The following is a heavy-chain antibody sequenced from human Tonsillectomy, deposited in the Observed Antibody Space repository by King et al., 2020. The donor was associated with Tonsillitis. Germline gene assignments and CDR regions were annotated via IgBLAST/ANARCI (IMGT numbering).Heavy chain of an antibody. CDR3: ARGIDYYDSRGGFQH. CDR2: ISSSGSTI. D-gene: IGHD3-22*01. J-gene: IGHJ1*01. CDR1: GFTFSSYE. V-gene: IGHV3-48*03. Sequence: EGQLVQSGGGLVQPGGSLRLSCAASGFTFSSYEMNWVRQAPGKGLEWVSYISSSGSTIYYADSVKGRFTISRDNAKNSLYLQMNSLRAEDTAVYYCARGIDYYDSRGGFQHWGQGTLVTVSS.